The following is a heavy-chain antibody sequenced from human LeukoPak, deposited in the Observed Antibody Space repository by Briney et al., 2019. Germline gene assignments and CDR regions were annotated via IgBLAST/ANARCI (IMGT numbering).Heavy chain of an antibody. D-gene: IGHD3-22*01. CDR1: GFTFSSYW. Sequence: GGSLRLSCAASGFTFSSYWMSWVRQAPGKGLEWVANIKQDGSEKYYVDSVKGRFTISRDNAKNSLYLQMNSLRAEDTAVYYCARNYYDSSGYYQYYFDYWGQGTLVTVSS. CDR2: IKQDGSEK. J-gene: IGHJ4*02. V-gene: IGHV3-7*01. CDR3: ARNYYDSSGYYQYYFDY.